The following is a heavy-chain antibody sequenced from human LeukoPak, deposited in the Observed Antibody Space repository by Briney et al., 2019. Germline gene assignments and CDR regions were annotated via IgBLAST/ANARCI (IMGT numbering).Heavy chain of an antibody. J-gene: IGHJ4*02. CDR3: ASGGGYGGFLDY. CDR1: GGSISSSSYY. D-gene: IGHD4-23*01. CDR2: IYYSGST. V-gene: IGHV4-61*05. Sequence: SETLSLTCTVSGGSISSSSYYWGWIRQPPGKGLEWIGYIYYSGSTNYNPSLKSRVTISVDTSKNQFSLKLSSVTAADTAVYYCASGGGYGGFLDYWGQGTLVTVSS.